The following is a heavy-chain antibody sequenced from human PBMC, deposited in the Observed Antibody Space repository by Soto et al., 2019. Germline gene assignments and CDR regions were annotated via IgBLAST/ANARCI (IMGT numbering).Heavy chain of an antibody. CDR2: IIPIFGTA. Sequence: QVQLVQSGAEVKKPGSSVKVSCKASGGTFSSYAISWVRQAPGQGLEWMGGIIPIFGTANYAQKFQGRVTIPAAESTSTAYMELRSLRSEDTAVYYCARGIAPGGGMAVWGQGTTVTVSS. CDR1: GGTFSSYA. V-gene: IGHV1-69*12. D-gene: IGHD6-13*01. CDR3: ARGIAPGGGMAV. J-gene: IGHJ6*02.